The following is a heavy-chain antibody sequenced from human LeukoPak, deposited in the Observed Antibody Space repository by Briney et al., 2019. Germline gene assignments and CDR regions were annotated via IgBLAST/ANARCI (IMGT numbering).Heavy chain of an antibody. CDR3: ASQVGPASDAFDI. Sequence: SETLSLTCTFSGNSITSGNYWAWFRQPPGKGLEWIGSIYHSGSTYYNPSLKSRVTISVDTSKSQFSLKLSSVTAADTAVYYCASQVGPASDAFDIWGQGTMVTVSS. CDR2: IYHSGST. V-gene: IGHV4-38-2*02. CDR1: GNSITSGNY. J-gene: IGHJ3*02.